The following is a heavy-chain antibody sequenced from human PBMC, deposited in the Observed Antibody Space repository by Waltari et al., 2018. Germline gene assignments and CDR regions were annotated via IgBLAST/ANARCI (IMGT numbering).Heavy chain of an antibody. CDR1: GVSFCGYY. CDR2: SNHSGSP. Sequence: QVQLQQWGAALFRPSATLSLTCAVYGVSFCGYYWSWIRQPPRKGVEWIVVSNHSGSPNYIPSLKSRVTISVYTSKNQFSLKLSSVTAADTAVYYCARHPSSYGLYYYYYYGMDVWGQGTTVTVSS. V-gene: IGHV4-34*01. D-gene: IGHD5-18*01. J-gene: IGHJ6*02. CDR3: ARHPSSYGLYYYYYYGMDV.